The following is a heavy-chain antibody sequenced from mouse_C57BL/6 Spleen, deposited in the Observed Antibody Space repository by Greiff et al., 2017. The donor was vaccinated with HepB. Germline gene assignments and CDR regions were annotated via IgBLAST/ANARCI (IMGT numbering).Heavy chain of an antibody. J-gene: IGHJ2*01. Sequence: EVQGVESGGGLVKPGGSLKLSCAASGFTFSDYGMHWVRQAPEKGLEWVAYISSGSSTIYYADTVKGRFTISRDNAKNTLFLQMTSLRSEDTAMYYCATRRYYYGSGFDYWGQGTTLTVSS. D-gene: IGHD1-1*01. CDR1: GFTFSDYG. V-gene: IGHV5-17*01. CDR3: ATRRYYYGSGFDY. CDR2: ISSGSSTI.